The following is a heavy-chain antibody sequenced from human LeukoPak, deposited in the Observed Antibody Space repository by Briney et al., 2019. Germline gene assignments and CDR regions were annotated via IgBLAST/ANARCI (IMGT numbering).Heavy chain of an antibody. CDR3: ARYCTTATCSEGDVY. CDR2: NKPNSGDT. V-gene: IGHV1-2*02. CDR1: GYTFTGYY. Sequence: ASVKVSRKASGYTFTGYYIHWVRQAPGQGLEWMGWNKPNSGDTRYAQKFQGRVTMTRDTSISTVYMELSGLRSDDTAVYYCARYCTTATCSEGDVYWGQGTLVTVSS. D-gene: IGHD2-2*01. J-gene: IGHJ4*02.